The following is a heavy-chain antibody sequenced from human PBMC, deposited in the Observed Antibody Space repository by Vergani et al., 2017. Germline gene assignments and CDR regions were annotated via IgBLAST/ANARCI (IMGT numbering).Heavy chain of an antibody. CDR3: AKDLGAVAGHFDY. CDR2: ISWNSGSI. D-gene: IGHD6-19*01. Sequence: EVQLVESGGGLVKPGGSLRLSCAASGFTFSSYSMNWVRQAPGKGLEWVSGISWNSGSIGYADSVKGRFTISRDNAKNSLYLQMNSLRAEDTALYYCAKDLGAVAGHFDYWGQGTLVTVSS. V-gene: IGHV3-9*01. J-gene: IGHJ4*02. CDR1: GFTFSSYS.